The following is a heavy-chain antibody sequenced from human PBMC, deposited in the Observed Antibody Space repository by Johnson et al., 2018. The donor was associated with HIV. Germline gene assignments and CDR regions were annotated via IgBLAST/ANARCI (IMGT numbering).Heavy chain of an antibody. J-gene: IGHJ3*01. Sequence: VQLVESGGTLVQPGGSLRLSCTVSGFNIKTYWMTWVRQAPGKGLEWVANVKEDGSEKHYLDSVKGRFTIVRDNAKNSLFLQMHSLRVEDTAVYYCARDESFRRYALTALDVWGQGTMVIVSS. V-gene: IGHV3-7*05. CDR1: GFNIKTYW. CDR2: VKEDGSEK. CDR3: ARDESFRRYALTALDV. D-gene: IGHD5-18*01.